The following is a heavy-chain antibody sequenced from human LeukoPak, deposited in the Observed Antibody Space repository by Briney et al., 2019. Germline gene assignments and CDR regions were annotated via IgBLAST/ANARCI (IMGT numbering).Heavy chain of an antibody. J-gene: IGHJ6*02. Sequence: SETLSLTCTVSGGXVSSGSYYWSWIRQPPGKRLEWIGYIYYSGSTNYNPSLKSRVTISVDTSKNQFSLKLSSVTAADTAVYYCARDGHRDNSSSWYSPYYYYYYGMDVWGQGTTVTVSS. V-gene: IGHV4-61*01. CDR3: ARDGHRDNSSSWYSPYYYYYYGMDV. CDR2: IYYSGST. D-gene: IGHD6-13*01. CDR1: GGXVSSGSYY.